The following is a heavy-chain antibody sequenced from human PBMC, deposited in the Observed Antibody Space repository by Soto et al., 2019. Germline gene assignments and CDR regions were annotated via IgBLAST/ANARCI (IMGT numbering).Heavy chain of an antibody. V-gene: IGHV4-4*07. J-gene: IGHJ5*02. CDR3: VRDGTKTLRDWFDP. Sequence: PSETLSLTCTVSGASISGFYWSWIRKSAGKGLEWIGRIYATGTTDYNPSLKSRVMMSVDTSKKQFSLKLRSVTAADTAVYYCVRDGTKTLRDWFDPWGQGISVTVSS. CDR2: IYATGTT. CDR1: GASISGFY. D-gene: IGHD1-1*01.